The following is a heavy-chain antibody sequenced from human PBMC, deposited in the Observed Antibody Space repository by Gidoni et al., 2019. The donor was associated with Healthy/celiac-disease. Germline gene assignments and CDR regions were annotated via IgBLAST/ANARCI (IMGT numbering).Heavy chain of an antibody. V-gene: IGHV3-48*01. CDR3: ARTRYGGNSLNDY. D-gene: IGHD2-21*02. CDR1: GFTFSSYS. J-gene: IGHJ4*02. Sequence: EVQLVESGGGLVQPGGSLRLSCAASGFTFSSYSMNWVRQAPGKGLEWVSYISSSSSTIYYADSVKGRFTISRDNAKNSLYLQMNSLRAEDTAVYYCARTRYGGNSLNDYWGQGTLVTVSS. CDR2: ISSSSSTI.